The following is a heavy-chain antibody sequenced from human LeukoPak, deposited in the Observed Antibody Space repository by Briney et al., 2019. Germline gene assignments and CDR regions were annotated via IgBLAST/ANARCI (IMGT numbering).Heavy chain of an antibody. D-gene: IGHD6-19*01. CDR2: ISWNSGSI. V-gene: IGHV3-9*01. CDR3: AKDIGGMGGIAVAVDY. CDR1: GFTFDDYA. Sequence: GGSLRLSCAASGFTFDDYAMHWVRQAPGKGLEWVSGISWNSGSIGYADSVKGRFTISRDNAKNSLYLQMNSLRAEDTALYYCAKDIGGMGGIAVAVDYWGQGTLVTVSS. J-gene: IGHJ4*02.